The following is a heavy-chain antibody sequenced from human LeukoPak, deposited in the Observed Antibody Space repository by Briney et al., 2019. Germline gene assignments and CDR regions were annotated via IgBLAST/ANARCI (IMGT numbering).Heavy chain of an antibody. CDR3: ARSSHYTIPFDS. V-gene: IGHV3-74*01. J-gene: IGHJ5*01. CDR1: GFRFSAYW. D-gene: IGHD2-2*02. Sequence: GGSLRLSCATSGFRFSAYWMHWVRQAPGKGLVCVSRINSDGSVTSFADSVKGRFTISRDNAENTVYLQLNSLTVEDTAVYFCARSSHYTIPFDSWGQGVLVTVSS. CDR2: INSDGSVT.